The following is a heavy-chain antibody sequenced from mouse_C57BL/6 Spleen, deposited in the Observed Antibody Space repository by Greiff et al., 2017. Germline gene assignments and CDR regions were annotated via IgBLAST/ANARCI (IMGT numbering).Heavy chain of an antibody. V-gene: IGHV1-52*01. Sequence: VQLQQPGAELVRPGSSVKLSCKASGYTFTSYWMHWVKQRPIQGLEWIGNIDPSDSETHYNQKFKDKATLTVDKSSSTAYMQLSSLTSEDSAVYCCARDYGSSYRFAYWGQGTLVTVSA. CDR3: ARDYGSSYRFAY. CDR2: IDPSDSET. D-gene: IGHD1-1*01. CDR1: GYTFTSYW. J-gene: IGHJ3*01.